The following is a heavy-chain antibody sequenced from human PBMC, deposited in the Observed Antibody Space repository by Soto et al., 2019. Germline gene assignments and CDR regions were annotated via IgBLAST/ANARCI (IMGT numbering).Heavy chain of an antibody. Sequence: SETLSLTCTVSGGSISSGGYYWSWIRQHPGKGLEWIGYIYYSGSTYYNPSLKSRVTISVDTSKNQFSLKLSSVTAADTAVYYCARAIRSGWYGDAFDIWGQGTMVTVSS. V-gene: IGHV4-31*03. CDR2: IYYSGST. CDR3: ARAIRSGWYGDAFDI. D-gene: IGHD6-19*01. CDR1: GGSISSGGYY. J-gene: IGHJ3*02.